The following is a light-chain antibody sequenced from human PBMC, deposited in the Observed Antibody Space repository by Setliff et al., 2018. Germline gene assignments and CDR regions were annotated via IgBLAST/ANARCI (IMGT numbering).Light chain of an antibody. CDR1: SSNIGAGYD. J-gene: IGLJ1*01. CDR2: GDS. CDR3: QSYDSSLSGYV. Sequence: QSVLTQPPSVSGAPGQRVTISCTGSSSNIGAGYDVHWYQQLPGTAPKLLIYGDSNRPSGVPDQFSGSKSGTSASLAITGLQAEDEADYYCQSYDSSLSGYVFGIGTKVTVL. V-gene: IGLV1-40*01.